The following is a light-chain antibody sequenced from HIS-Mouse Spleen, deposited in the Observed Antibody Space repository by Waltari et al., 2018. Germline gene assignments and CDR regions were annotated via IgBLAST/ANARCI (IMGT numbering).Light chain of an antibody. Sequence: SYELTQPPSVSVSPRQTARITCSRDDLPKNNPYWYQQKSGQAPVLVIYEDSKRPSGIPERFSGSSSGTMATLTISGAQVEDEADYYCYSTDSSGNHRVFGGGTKLTVL. CDR3: YSTDSSGNHRV. V-gene: IGLV3-10*01. J-gene: IGLJ2*01. CDR1: DLPKNN. CDR2: EDS.